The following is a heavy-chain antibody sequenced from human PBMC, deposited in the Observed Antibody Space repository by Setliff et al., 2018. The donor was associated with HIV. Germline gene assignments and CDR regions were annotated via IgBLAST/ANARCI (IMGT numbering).Heavy chain of an antibody. Sequence: SETLSLTCTVSGGFISSSGYYWGWIRQPPGKGLEWIGIIYYSGSSYYNPSLKSRVTISIDTSKNQFSLKLSSVTAADTAIYYCARVPRITTLRNAFDIWGQGTMVTVSS. J-gene: IGHJ3*02. D-gene: IGHD3-3*01. CDR3: ARVPRITTLRNAFDI. CDR1: GGFISSSGYY. CDR2: IYYSGSS. V-gene: IGHV4-39*07.